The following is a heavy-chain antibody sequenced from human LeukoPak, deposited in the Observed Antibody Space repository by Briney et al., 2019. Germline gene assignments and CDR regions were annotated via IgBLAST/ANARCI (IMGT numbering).Heavy chain of an antibody. J-gene: IGHJ4*02. Sequence: GGSLRLSCAASGFTFSSHSMSWVRQAPGEGLEWVAAISPSGDSTTYRDSVKGQFTISRDNSRNRLYLQMNTLTVEDTAIYYCARRLLTGGVTDFFDFWGQGALVTVSS. CDR2: ISPSGDST. D-gene: IGHD2-21*02. V-gene: IGHV3-23*01. CDR3: ARRLLTGGVTDFFDF. CDR1: GFTFSSHS.